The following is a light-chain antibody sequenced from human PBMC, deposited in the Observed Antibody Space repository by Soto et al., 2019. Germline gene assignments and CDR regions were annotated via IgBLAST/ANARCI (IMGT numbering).Light chain of an antibody. CDR1: SAGGFDY. V-gene: IGLV2-11*01. J-gene: IGLJ2*01. CDR2: DVN. Sequence: QSALTQPRSVSGSPGQSVTISCTGASAGGFDYVSWYQQHPGRAPKLVIHDVNRRPSGVPDRFSGSKSGNTASLAISGLQAEDEADYYCCSYAGISRGFGGGTQLTVL. CDR3: CSYAGISRG.